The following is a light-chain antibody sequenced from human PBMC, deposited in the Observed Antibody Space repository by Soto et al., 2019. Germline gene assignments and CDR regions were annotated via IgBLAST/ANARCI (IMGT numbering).Light chain of an antibody. CDR3: AAWDDSLNAPV. CDR2: GND. CDR1: SSNIGINA. J-gene: IGLJ2*01. Sequence: QSVLTQPPSASGTPGQRVTISCSGSSSNIGINAVNWYQQLPGTAPKLLIYGNDQRPSGVPARFSGSKSGTSASLAISGLQSEDEADYYCAAWDDSLNAPVFGGGTQLTVL. V-gene: IGLV1-44*01.